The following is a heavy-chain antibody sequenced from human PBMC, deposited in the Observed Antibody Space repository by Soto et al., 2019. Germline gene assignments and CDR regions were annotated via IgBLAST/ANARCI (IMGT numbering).Heavy chain of an antibody. CDR3: AIGGGDYNYLDY. D-gene: IGHD3-9*01. CDR2: IKSDGSCT. J-gene: IGHJ4*02. V-gene: IGHV3-74*01. CDR1: GFLFNTYW. Sequence: EVQLVESGGGLVQPGGSLRLSCAASGFLFNTYWMFWVRQAPRKGLLWVSRIKSDGSCTNYADSVKGRFTISRDNAKNTLYLQMTSLRAEDTAVYYCAIGGGDYNYLDYWGQGILVTVSS.